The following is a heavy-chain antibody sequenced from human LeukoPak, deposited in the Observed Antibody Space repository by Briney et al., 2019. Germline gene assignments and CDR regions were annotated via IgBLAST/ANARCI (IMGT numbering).Heavy chain of an antibody. CDR1: GFTLSDYW. CDR3: AREIITPGHPYFDY. CDR2: MDSDGRFT. D-gene: IGHD1-14*01. Sequence: GGSVRLSCAASGFTLSDYWMHWVRQAPGKGLMWVSRMDSDGRFTTYADSVKGRFTISRDNAKNTLYLQINSLRAEDTAVYYCAREIITPGHPYFDYWGQGTLLTVS. J-gene: IGHJ4*02. V-gene: IGHV3-74*01.